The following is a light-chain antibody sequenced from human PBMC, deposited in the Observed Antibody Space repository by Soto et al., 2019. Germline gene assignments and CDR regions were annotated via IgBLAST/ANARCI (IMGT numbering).Light chain of an antibody. CDR3: QQYNNWPRT. V-gene: IGKV3-15*01. CDR1: QSVSSN. Sequence: EIVMTQSPATLSVSPGERATLSCRASQSVSSNLSWYQQKPGQAPRLLIYGASTRATCIPARFSGSGSGTEFTLTISSLQSEGFAVYYCQQYNNWPRTFGQGTKVEIK. CDR2: GAS. J-gene: IGKJ1*01.